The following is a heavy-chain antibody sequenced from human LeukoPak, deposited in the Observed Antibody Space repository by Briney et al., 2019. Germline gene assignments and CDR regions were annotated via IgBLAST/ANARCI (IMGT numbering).Heavy chain of an antibody. CDR3: ARGGSPYDFWSGYPDY. Sequence: SETLSLTCTVSGGSISSHYWSWIRQPPGKGLEWIGYIYYRGSTNYNPSLKSRVTISVDTSKNQFSLKLSSVTAADTAVYYCARGGSPYDFWSGYPDYWGQGTLVTVSS. V-gene: IGHV4-59*11. CDR2: IYYRGST. J-gene: IGHJ4*02. CDR1: GGSISSHY. D-gene: IGHD3-3*01.